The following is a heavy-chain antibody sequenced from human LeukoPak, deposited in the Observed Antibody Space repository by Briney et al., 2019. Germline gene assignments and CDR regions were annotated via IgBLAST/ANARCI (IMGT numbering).Heavy chain of an antibody. J-gene: IGHJ4*02. CDR3: AKDALGYCSSANCYDGFDY. V-gene: IGHV3-30*18. CDR2: ISYDE. Sequence: GGSLRLSCAASGFTFSSYGMHWVRQAPGKGLEWVAVISYDESYADSVKGRFTISRDNSKNTLYLQMNSLSAEDTAMYYCAKDALGYCSSANCYDGFDYWGQGTLVTASS. D-gene: IGHD2-2*01. CDR1: GFTFSSYG.